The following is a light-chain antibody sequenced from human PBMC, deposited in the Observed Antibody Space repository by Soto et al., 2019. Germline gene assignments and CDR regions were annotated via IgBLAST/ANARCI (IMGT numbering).Light chain of an antibody. V-gene: IGKV3D-15*01. CDR2: GAR. J-gene: IGKJ1*01. Sequence: EVVMTQSPATLSVSPGEGATLSCRASQGIGDTLAWYQHKPGQAPRLLIYGARTRATGVPDRFSASGSGTDFSLTISRLEPEDFAVYYCRQYGTSPWTFGQGTKVDIK. CDR1: QGIGDT. CDR3: RQYGTSPWT.